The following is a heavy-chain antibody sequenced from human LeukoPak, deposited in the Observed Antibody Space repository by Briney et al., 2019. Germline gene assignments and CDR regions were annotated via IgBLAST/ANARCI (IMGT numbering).Heavy chain of an antibody. CDR3: ARNPQSSQQLVSY. CDR1: GFTVSNKY. CDR2: IYSDAST. J-gene: IGHJ4*02. V-gene: IGHV3-53*01. Sequence: PGGSLRLSCAASGFTVSNKYMTWVRQVPGKGLEWVSVIYSDASTYYADSVKGRFTISRDNSKNTLYFQMNSLRAEDTAVYYCARNPQSSQQLVSYWGQGTLVTVSS. D-gene: IGHD6-13*01.